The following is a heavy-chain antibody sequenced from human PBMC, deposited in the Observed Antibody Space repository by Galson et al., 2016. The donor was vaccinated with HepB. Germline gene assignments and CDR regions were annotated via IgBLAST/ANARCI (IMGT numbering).Heavy chain of an antibody. CDR1: TVNFIRYW. Sequence: QSGAEVKKPGESLRISCQGSTVNFIRYWISWVRQMPGKGLEWMGRIDPSDSYTKYSPSFQGHVTISLDKSISTAYLQWTSLKASDTAMYYCAIFYFDSGSYYNPDAGGQGTLVTVTS. CDR2: IDPSDSYT. CDR3: AIFYFDSGSYYNPDA. J-gene: IGHJ5*02. V-gene: IGHV5-10-1*01. D-gene: IGHD3-10*01.